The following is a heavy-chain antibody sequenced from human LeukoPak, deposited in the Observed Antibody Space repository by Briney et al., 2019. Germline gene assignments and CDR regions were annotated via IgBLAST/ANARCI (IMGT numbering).Heavy chain of an antibody. CDR3: AKDPSSSWSLYYFDY. D-gene: IGHD6-13*01. J-gene: IGHJ4*02. Sequence: GSLRLYCAASGFTFNTYAMSCVRQAPGKGLEWVSVISGSGGTTYYADSVKGWFTISRDNSKNTLFLQMNSLRAEDTAVYYCAKDPSSSWSLYYFDYWGQETLVTVSS. CDR2: ISGSGGTT. CDR1: GFTFNTYA. V-gene: IGHV3-23*01.